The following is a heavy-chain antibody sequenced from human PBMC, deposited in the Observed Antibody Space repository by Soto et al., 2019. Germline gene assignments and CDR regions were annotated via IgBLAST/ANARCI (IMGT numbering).Heavy chain of an antibody. CDR3: AREVVVPAAMAYYYYYYGMDV. V-gene: IGHV1-18*01. CDR2: ISAYNGNT. D-gene: IGHD2-2*01. J-gene: IGHJ6*02. CDR1: GYTFNSYG. Sequence: GASVKVSCTACGYTFNSYGISWLRKAPGQGLEWMGWISAYNGNTNYAQKLQGRVTMTTDNSKNTLYLQMNSLRAEDTAVYYCAREVVVPAAMAYYYYYYGMDVWGQATTVTVSS.